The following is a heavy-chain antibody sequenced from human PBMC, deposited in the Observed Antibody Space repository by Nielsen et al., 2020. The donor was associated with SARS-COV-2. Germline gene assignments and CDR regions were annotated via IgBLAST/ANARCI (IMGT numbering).Heavy chain of an antibody. CDR1: GLNIRGYW. CDR2: IKLDGSEK. CDR3: ARVGFYGDTEYLDY. D-gene: IGHD4-17*01. J-gene: IGHJ4*02. Sequence: GGSLRLSCVVSGLNIRGYWMTWVRQAPGKGLEWVGNIKLDGSEKYYVDSVKGRFTISRDNARNTLYLQMNSLRVEDTAVYYCARVGFYGDTEYLDYWGPGTLVTVSS. V-gene: IGHV3-7*01.